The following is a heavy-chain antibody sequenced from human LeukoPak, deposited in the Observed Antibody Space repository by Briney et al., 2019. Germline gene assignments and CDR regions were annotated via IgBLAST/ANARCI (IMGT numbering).Heavy chain of an antibody. D-gene: IGHD5-24*01. J-gene: IGHJ4*02. V-gene: IGHV4-39*01. CDR2: ISYGGTT. CDR1: GDSVSNSPYY. CDR3: GGNNFYHLQL. Sequence: PSETLSLTCTVSGDSVSNSPYYWGWVRQPPGKGLEWIGAISYGGTTYSSPSLKSRVTMDLDKSRNRFSLKLTSVTAADTAVYYCGGNNFYHLQLGGQGARDTVSS.